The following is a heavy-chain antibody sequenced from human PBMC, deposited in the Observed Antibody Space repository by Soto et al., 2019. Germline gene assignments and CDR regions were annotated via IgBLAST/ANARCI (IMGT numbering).Heavy chain of an antibody. J-gene: IGHJ3*02. Sequence: QLHLVQSGAVVKKPGASVTVSCSASGYPVTAYYMHGVRQAPGRGLEWMGGINPATGAAKYTQTFQGRVPLTRDPAPSTCFMEPSGLTSGDTAVFYCARGGGVGVAGSAAFDMWGQGTLVTVSS. D-gene: IGHD3-3*01. CDR3: ARGGGVGVAGSAAFDM. CDR2: INPATGAA. CDR1: GYPVTAYY. V-gene: IGHV1-2*02.